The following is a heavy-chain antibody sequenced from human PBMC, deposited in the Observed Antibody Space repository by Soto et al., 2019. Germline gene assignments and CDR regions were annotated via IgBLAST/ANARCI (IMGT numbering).Heavy chain of an antibody. D-gene: IGHD6-13*01. CDR2: ISSSGSTI. J-gene: IGHJ4*02. Sequence: GGSLRLSCAASGFTFSDYYMSWIRQAPGKGLEWVSYISSSGSTIYYADSVKGRFTISRDNAKNSLYLQMNSLRAEDTAVYYCARATLLEQQLEAYYFDYWGQGTLVTVSS. CDR1: GFTFSDYY. CDR3: ARATLLEQQLEAYYFDY. V-gene: IGHV3-11*01.